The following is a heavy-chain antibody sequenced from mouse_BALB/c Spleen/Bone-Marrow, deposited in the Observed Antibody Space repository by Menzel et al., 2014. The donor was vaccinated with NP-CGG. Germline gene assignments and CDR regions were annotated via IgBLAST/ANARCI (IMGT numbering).Heavy chain of an antibody. CDR2: IDPSDSYT. J-gene: IGHJ2*01. Sequence: QVQLQQSGAELAKPGASVKLSCKASGYTFTSYWMHWVKQRPGQGLEWIGEIDPSDSYTNYNQKFKGKATLTVDKSSSTAYMQLSSLTSEDSAVYYCARDSITTVVATDYWGQGTTLTVSS. CDR3: ARDSITTVVATDY. CDR1: GYTFTSYW. V-gene: IGHV1-69*02. D-gene: IGHD1-1*01.